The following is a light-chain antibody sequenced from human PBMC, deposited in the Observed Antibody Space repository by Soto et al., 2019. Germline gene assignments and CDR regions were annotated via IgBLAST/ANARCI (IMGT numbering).Light chain of an antibody. CDR3: QQYNIWPLT. V-gene: IGKV3-15*01. J-gene: IGKJ1*01. CDR1: QSISNT. Sequence: EIVMTQSPATLSVSPGERATLSCRASQSISNTLAWYQQKPGQAPRFLIYGASTRATGIPARFSGSGSGTDFTLTISSLRSEDFAVYYCQQYNIWPLTFGQGTKVEIK. CDR2: GAS.